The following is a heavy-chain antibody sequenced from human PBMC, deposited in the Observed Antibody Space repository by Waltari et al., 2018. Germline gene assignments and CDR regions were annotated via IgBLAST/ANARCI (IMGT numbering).Heavy chain of an antibody. D-gene: IGHD6-19*01. CDR3: ARDQSWRGTDSSGWYRFHAFDAFDI. Sequence: QVQLQESGPGLVKPSETLSLTCTVSGGSISSHYWSWIRQPPGKGLEWIGYIYYSGSTNYNPSLKSRVTISVDTSKNQFSLKLSSVTAADTAVYYCARDQSWRGTDSSGWYRFHAFDAFDIWGQGTMVTVSS. V-gene: IGHV4-59*11. CDR2: IYYSGST. J-gene: IGHJ3*02. CDR1: GGSISSHY.